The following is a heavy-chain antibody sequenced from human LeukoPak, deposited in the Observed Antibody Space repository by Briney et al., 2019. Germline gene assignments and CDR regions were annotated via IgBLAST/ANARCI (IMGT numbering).Heavy chain of an antibody. CDR1: GFTISDNY. D-gene: IGHD2-15*01. CDR2: IYSRGST. CDR3: ASLYCSAGSCFVDY. V-gene: IGHV3-53*01. J-gene: IGHJ4*02. Sequence: PGGSLRLSCAVSGFTISDNYMSWVRQAPGKGLKWVSVIYSRGSTSYTDSVKGRFTISRDNSKNTVYLQMNSLRAEDTAVYYCASLYCSAGSCFVDYWGQGTLVSVSA.